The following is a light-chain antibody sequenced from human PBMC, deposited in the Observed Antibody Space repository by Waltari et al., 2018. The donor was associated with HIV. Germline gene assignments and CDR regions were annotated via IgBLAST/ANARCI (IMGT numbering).Light chain of an antibody. CDR1: QSVRSN. CDR3: QQYNNWWT. Sequence: EIVMTQSPATLSVSPGERATLSCRASQSVRSNLAWYQQKPGQAPGLLIYDASTRATGIPARFSGSGSGTEFSLTISSLQSEDFALYYCQQYNNWWTFGQGTKVEIK. J-gene: IGKJ1*01. V-gene: IGKV3-15*01. CDR2: DAS.